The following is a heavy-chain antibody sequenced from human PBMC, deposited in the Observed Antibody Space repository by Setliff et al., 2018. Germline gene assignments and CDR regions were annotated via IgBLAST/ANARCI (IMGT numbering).Heavy chain of an antibody. V-gene: IGHV1-18*01. J-gene: IGHJ4*02. CDR3: LRLVRYCTKIACQATSGYEV. Sequence: ASVKVSCKASGCTLSNSILSWVRQAPGQGLEWVGWISAYNGKTYSAQKFQDRVTLTTHTSTNMGYLELRDLRSDDTAVYYCLRLVRYCTKIACQATSGYEVWGRGTLVTVSS. CDR1: GCTLSNSI. D-gene: IGHD2-8*01. CDR2: ISAYNGKT.